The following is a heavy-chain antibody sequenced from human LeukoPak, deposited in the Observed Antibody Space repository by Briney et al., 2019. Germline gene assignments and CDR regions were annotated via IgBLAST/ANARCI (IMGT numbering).Heavy chain of an antibody. CDR3: AKDHYWSVDY. Sequence: GGSLRLSCAASGFDFSSNWMHWVRHAPGQGLVWVSRIKGDGISTNYADSVKGRFTISRDIAKNTLYLQMNSLRAEDTGVYYCAKDHYWSVDYWGRGTLVTV. V-gene: IGHV3-74*01. D-gene: IGHD3-3*01. J-gene: IGHJ4*02. CDR2: IKGDGIST. CDR1: GFDFSSNW.